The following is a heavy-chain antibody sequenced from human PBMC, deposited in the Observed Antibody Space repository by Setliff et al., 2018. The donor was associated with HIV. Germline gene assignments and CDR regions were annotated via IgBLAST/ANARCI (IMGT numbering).Heavy chain of an antibody. CDR1: GFTFSSYS. D-gene: IGHD3-22*01. Sequence: GSLRLSCAASGFTFSSYSMNWVRQAPGKGLEWVSSISSSSSYIYYADSVKGRLTISRDNSKNTLYLQMNSLRAEDTAVYYCAKDIVVVIGPPFQHWGQGTLVTVS. J-gene: IGHJ1*01. CDR2: ISSSSSYI. V-gene: IGHV3-21*04. CDR3: AKDIVVVIGPPFQH.